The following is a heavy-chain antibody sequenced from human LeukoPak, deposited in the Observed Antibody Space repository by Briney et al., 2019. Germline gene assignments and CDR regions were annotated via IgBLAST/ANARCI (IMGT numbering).Heavy chain of an antibody. D-gene: IGHD5-18*01. Sequence: GGSLRLSCAASGFTFSSYSMNWVRQPPGKGLEWVSAISGSGGSTYYADSVKGRFTISRDNSKNTLYLQMNSLRAEDTAVYYCAKDRYGYGFVCLFDYWGQGTLVTVSS. CDR1: GFTFSSYS. CDR3: AKDRYGYGFVCLFDY. V-gene: IGHV3-23*01. J-gene: IGHJ4*02. CDR2: ISGSGGST.